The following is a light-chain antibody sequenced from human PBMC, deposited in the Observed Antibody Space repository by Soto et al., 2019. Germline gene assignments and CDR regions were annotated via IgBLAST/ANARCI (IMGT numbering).Light chain of an antibody. CDR1: SSDVGGYNY. J-gene: IGLJ2*01. Sequence: QSVLTQPRSVSGSPGQSVTISCTGTSSDVGGYNYVSWYQQHPGKAPKLMIYDVSQRPSGVPDRFSGSKSGNTASLTISGLRHEDEADYYCCSYAGSHFLFGGGTKLTVL. V-gene: IGLV2-11*01. CDR2: DVS. CDR3: CSYAGSHFL.